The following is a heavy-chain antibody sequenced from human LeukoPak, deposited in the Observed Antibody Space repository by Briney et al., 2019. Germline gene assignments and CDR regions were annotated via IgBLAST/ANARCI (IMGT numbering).Heavy chain of an antibody. V-gene: IGHV4-39*07. CDR2: VYYNGPT. D-gene: IGHD3-10*01. CDR1: GGSITSRSYY. J-gene: IGHJ4*02. CDR3: TRVGERETGGRLFDY. Sequence: SETLSLTCTVSGGSITSRSYYWGWVRQSPGKGLEWIVSVYYNGPTYYNPSLRSRITISRDTSRNQVSLRLSSVTAADTAVYYCTRVGERETGGRLFDYWGQGSLVIVSS.